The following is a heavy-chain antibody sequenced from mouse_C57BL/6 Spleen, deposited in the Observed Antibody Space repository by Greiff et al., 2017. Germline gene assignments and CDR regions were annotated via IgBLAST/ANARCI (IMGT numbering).Heavy chain of an antibody. CDR1: GYTFTEYT. Sequence: VKLVESGAELVKPGASVKLSCKASGYTFTEYTIHWVKQRSGQGLEWIGWFYPGSGSIKYNEKFKDKATLTADKSSSTVYMELSRLTSEDSAVYFCARHEGGYEGVDYAMDYWGQGTSVTVSS. D-gene: IGHD2-2*01. V-gene: IGHV1-62-2*01. CDR2: FYPGSGSI. J-gene: IGHJ4*01. CDR3: ARHEGGYEGVDYAMDY.